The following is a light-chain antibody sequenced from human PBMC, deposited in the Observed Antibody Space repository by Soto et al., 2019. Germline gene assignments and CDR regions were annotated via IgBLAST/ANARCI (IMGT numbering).Light chain of an antibody. J-gene: IGLJ1*01. CDR3: SSYTSSSTYV. V-gene: IGLV2-14*01. CDR1: SSDVGGYNY. Sequence: QSALTQPASVSGSPGQSITISCTGTSSDVGGYNYVSWYQQHPGKAPKLMIYEVSNRPSGVSNRFSGSKSGNTASLTISGIQAEYEADYYCSSYTSSSTYVFVTGTKLTVL. CDR2: EVS.